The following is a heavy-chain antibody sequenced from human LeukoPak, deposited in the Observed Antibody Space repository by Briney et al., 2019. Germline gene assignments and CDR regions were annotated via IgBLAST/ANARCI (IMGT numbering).Heavy chain of an antibody. D-gene: IGHD3-3*01. CDR2: INHSGST. CDR3: ARRSIGTIFGVEPGYPPTWAVPPDY. CDR1: GGSISGYY. Sequence: PSETLSLTCTVSGGSISGYYWSWIRQPPGKGLEWIGEINHSGSTNYNPSLKSRVTISVDTSKNQFSLKLSSVTAADTAVYYCARRSIGTIFGVEPGYPPTWAVPPDYWGQGTLVTVSS. V-gene: IGHV4-34*01. J-gene: IGHJ4*02.